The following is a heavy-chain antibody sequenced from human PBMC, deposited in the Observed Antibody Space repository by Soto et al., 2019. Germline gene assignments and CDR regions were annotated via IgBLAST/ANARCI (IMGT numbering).Heavy chain of an antibody. CDR1: GFSIRDYY. J-gene: IGHJ5*02. D-gene: IGHD6-25*01. V-gene: IGHV4-59*01. Sequence: SETLSLTCTVSGFSIRDYYWIWIRQAPGKGLDWIGYIHSSGYTNYNPSLKSRVVMSIDTSKNLFSLKLSSVTAADTAVYYCAKKSAAFWLGPWGQGTLVTVSS. CDR3: AKKSAAFWLGP. CDR2: IHSSGYT.